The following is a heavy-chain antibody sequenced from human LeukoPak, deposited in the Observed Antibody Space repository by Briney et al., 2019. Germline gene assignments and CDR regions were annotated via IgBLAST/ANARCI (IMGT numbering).Heavy chain of an antibody. CDR1: GFTFSSYS. V-gene: IGHV3-21*01. CDR2: ISSSSSYI. Sequence: PGGSLRLSCAASGFTFSSYSMNWVRQAPGKGLEWVSSISSSSSYIYYADSVKGRFTISRDNAKNSLYLQMNSLRAEDTAVYYCASESGSGSSAFDYWGQGTPVTVSS. D-gene: IGHD3-10*01. CDR3: ASESGSGSSAFDY. J-gene: IGHJ4*02.